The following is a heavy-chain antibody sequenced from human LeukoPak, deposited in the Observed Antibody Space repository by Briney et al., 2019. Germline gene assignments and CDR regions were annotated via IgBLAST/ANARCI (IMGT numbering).Heavy chain of an antibody. Sequence: GGSLRLSCVASGFTFNSFVMSWVRQAPGKGLEWISSISVNGGASYADSVKGRFTISRDNSKNTLYLQMNSLRAEDTAVYYCAKTRSNYYDSSGYFDYWGQGTLVTVSS. CDR2: ISVNGGA. D-gene: IGHD3-22*01. CDR1: GFTFNSFV. CDR3: AKTRSNYYDSSGYFDY. V-gene: IGHV3-23*01. J-gene: IGHJ4*02.